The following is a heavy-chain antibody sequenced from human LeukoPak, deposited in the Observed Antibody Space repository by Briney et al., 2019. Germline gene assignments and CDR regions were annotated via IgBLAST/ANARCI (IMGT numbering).Heavy chain of an antibody. J-gene: IGHJ4*02. V-gene: IGHV4-4*07. D-gene: IGHD5-18*01. CDR3: ARGAWGYSYGPLDY. Sequence: SETLSLTCTVSGGSISSYYWSWIRQPAGKGLEWIGRIYTSGSTNYNPSLKSRVTMSVDTSKNQFSLKLSSVTAADTAVYYCARGAWGYSYGPLDYWGQGTLVTVCS. CDR1: GGSISSYY. CDR2: IYTSGST.